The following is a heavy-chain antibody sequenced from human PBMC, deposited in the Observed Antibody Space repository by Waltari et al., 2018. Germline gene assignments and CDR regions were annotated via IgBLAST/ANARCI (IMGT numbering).Heavy chain of an antibody. CDR1: GGSLSGYS. J-gene: IGHJ4*02. V-gene: IGHV4-59*01. CDR2: ILDSGTT. CDR3: ARTSMSTKLGAAF. D-gene: IGHD3-9*01. Sequence: QVQLQESGPGLVKPSETLSLTCRVSGGSLSGYSWNWIRQIPGRGLEWIGNILDSGTTNYNPSLKSRITMSVDTPKNQLSLKLTFMTAADAGVYYCARTSMSTKLGAAFWGQGTLVTVSS.